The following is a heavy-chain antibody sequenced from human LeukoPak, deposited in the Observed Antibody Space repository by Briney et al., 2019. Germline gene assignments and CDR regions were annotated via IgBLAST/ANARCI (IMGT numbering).Heavy chain of an antibody. J-gene: IGHJ6*03. Sequence: SETLSLTCAVYGGSFSGYYWSWIRQPPGKGLEWIGYIYYSGSTNYNPSLKSRVTISVDTSKNQFSLKLSSVTAADTAVYYCAREESGSYRSGYYYYYMDVWGKGTTVTVSS. CDR2: IYYSGST. CDR1: GGSFSGYY. CDR3: AREESGSYRSGYYYYYMDV. D-gene: IGHD1-26*01. V-gene: IGHV4-59*01.